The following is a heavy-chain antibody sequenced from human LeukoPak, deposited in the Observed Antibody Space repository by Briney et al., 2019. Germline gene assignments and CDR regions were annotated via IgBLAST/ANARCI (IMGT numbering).Heavy chain of an antibody. CDR2: IYYSGST. V-gene: IGHV4-59*01. CDR1: GASISGYY. CDR3: ARAPYDYGDYGGFGWFDP. Sequence: PSETLSLTCTVSGASISGYYWSWIRQPPGRGLEWIGYIYYSGSTSYNPSLRSRVTISVDTSNNQFSLKLSSVTAADTAVYYCARAPYDYGDYGGFGWFDPWGQGTQVTVSS. D-gene: IGHD4-17*01. J-gene: IGHJ5*02.